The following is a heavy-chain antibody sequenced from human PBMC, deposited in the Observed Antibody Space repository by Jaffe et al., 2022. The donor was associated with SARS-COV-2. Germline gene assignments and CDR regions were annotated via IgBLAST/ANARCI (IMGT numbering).Heavy chain of an antibody. CDR1: GFTFSNYW. J-gene: IGHJ4*02. Sequence: EVQLVESGGGLVQPGGSLRLSCAASGFTFSNYWMSWVRQAPGKGLEWVANIKLDGSETDYVDSVKGRFTISRDNAKNSLYLQMSSLRAEDTAVYFCARGGYSFADWGQGILVTVSS. D-gene: IGHD5-18*01. CDR2: IKLDGSET. CDR3: ARGGYSFAD. V-gene: IGHV3-7*01.